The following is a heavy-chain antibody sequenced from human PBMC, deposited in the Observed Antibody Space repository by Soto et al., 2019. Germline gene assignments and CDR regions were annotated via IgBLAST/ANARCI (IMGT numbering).Heavy chain of an antibody. V-gene: IGHV3-23*01. J-gene: IGHJ4*02. Sequence: PGGSLRLSCATSGFTFSSFDMDWVRQAPGKGLEWVSPIRLAGACIYYADSVRGRFTISRDKAKSSLYLQMNSLRAEDTALYYCAKHSGYSSYAFDYWAQGTLVTVSS. CDR2: IRLAGACI. D-gene: IGHD4-4*01. CDR3: AKHSGYSSYAFDY. CDR1: GFTFSSFD.